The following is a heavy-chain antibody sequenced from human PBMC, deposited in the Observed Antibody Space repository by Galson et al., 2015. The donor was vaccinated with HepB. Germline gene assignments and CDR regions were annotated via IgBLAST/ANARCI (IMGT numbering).Heavy chain of an antibody. D-gene: IGHD6-19*01. J-gene: IGHJ6*02. CDR2: ISYDGSNK. CDR1: GFTFSSYG. V-gene: IGHV3-30*18. CDR3: AKDSQDSGGWYGVYYYGMDV. Sequence: SLRLSCAASGFTFSSYGMHWVRQAPGKGLEWVAVISYDGSNKYYADSVKGRFTISRDNSKNTLYLQMNSLRAEDTAVYYCAKDSQDSGGWYGVYYYGMDVWGQGTTVTVSS.